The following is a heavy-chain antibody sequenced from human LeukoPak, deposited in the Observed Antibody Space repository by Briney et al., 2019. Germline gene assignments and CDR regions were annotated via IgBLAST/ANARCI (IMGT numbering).Heavy chain of an antibody. D-gene: IGHD2-21*02. J-gene: IGHJ4*03. Sequence: GGSLRLSCAASGFTFSDSWMSWVRQAPGKGLEWVANMNQDGSAKGYVDSVKGRFTISRDTAKNTLYLQMNSLRVEDTAVYYCARFVVVTAGDYWGQGTLVTVSS. CDR1: GFTFSDSW. CDR2: MNQDGSAK. V-gene: IGHV3-7*01. CDR3: ARFVVVTAGDY.